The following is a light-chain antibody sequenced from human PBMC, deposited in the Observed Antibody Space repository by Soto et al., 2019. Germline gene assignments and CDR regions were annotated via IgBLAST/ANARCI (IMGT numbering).Light chain of an antibody. CDR3: SSYTSSSTLSTYV. V-gene: IGLV2-14*03. CDR1: SSDVGVYNY. CDR2: DVS. Sequence: QSALTQPASVSGSPGQSITISCTGTSSDVGVYNYVSWYQHHPGKAPKLMIYDVSNRPSGVSNRFSGSKSGNTASLIISGLQAEDEADYYCSSYTSSSTLSTYVFGTGTKVTVL. J-gene: IGLJ1*01.